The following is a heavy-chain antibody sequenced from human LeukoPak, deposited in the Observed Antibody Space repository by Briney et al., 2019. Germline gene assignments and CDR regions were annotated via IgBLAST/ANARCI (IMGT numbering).Heavy chain of an antibody. J-gene: IGHJ3*02. CDR2: LYYSTTP. CDR3: ARWVRSAAFRAFEI. CDR1: GGPISSDPYY. D-gene: IGHD2-15*01. Sequence: SETLSLTCTVSGGPISSDPYYWGGIRQPPGKGLEWFGNLYYSTTPYYNASLKSRLTISVDTSKNQFSLNLSSVTAADTAVYYCARWVRSAAFRAFEIWGLGTKVTVSS. V-gene: IGHV4-39*01.